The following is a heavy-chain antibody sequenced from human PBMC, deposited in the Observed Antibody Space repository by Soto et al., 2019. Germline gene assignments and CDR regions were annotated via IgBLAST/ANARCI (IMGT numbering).Heavy chain of an antibody. CDR2: IYYTGST. D-gene: IGHD2-2*02. Sequence: TLSLTGRVCGGYIGSSGHYWSCLRQQPGKGLEWIGYIYYTGSTYYNPSLKSRVILSLDTSESQFSLRLSCVTAADTDVYFCARYTGPSINFFDYWGQGTLVTVS. V-gene: IGHV4-31*03. CDR3: ARYTGPSINFFDY. CDR1: GGYIGSSGHY. J-gene: IGHJ4*02.